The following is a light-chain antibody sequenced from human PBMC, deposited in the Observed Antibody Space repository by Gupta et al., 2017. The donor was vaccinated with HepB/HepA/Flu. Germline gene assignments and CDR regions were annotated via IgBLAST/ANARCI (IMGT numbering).Light chain of an antibody. J-gene: IGKJ4*01. V-gene: IGKV1-39*01. CDR2: ATS. CDR1: QSISTY. Sequence: DIQMTQSPSSLSASVGDRITITCRASQSISTYLNWYQQNPGKAPKLLIYATSTSHSGVPSRFSGSGSGTDFTLTIRGLQPEDFATYYCQQSHSPPLTFGAGTKVEIK. CDR3: QQSHSPPLT.